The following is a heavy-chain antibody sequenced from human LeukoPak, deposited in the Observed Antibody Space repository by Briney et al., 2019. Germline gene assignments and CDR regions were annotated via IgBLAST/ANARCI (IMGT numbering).Heavy chain of an antibody. D-gene: IGHD4-11*01. CDR3: AKGRFSNFDP. CDR1: GFTFSSYG. CDR2: ISGSGGGGST. J-gene: IGHJ5*02. Sequence: PGGSLRLSCAASGFTFSSYGMSWVRQAPGKGLEWVSAISGSGGGGSTNYADSVRGRFTISRDNSKNTLYLQMNSLRAEDTALYYCAKGRFSNFDPGGQGTLVTVSS. V-gene: IGHV3-23*01.